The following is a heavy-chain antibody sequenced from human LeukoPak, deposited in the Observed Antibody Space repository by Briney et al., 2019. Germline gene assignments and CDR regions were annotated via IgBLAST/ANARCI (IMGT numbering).Heavy chain of an antibody. CDR1: GGTFSSYA. V-gene: IGHV1-69*04. Sequence: SVKVSCKASGGTFSSYAISWVRQAPGQGLEWMGRITPIFGIANYAQKFQGRVTITADKSTSTAYMELSSLRSEDTAVYYCARDPQPYSYGSYYFDYWGQGTLVTVSS. D-gene: IGHD5-18*01. CDR3: ARDPQPYSYGSYYFDY. CDR2: ITPIFGIA. J-gene: IGHJ4*02.